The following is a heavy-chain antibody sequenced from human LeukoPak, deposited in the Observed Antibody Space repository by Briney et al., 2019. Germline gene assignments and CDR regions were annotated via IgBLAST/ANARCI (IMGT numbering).Heavy chain of an antibody. CDR2: IYTSGST. CDR3: ARGDGAAAGTVYFDY. CDR1: GGSISSGSYY. D-gene: IGHD6-13*01. J-gene: IGHJ4*02. V-gene: IGHV4-61*02. Sequence: SQTLSLTCTVSGGSISSGSYYWSWIRQPAGKGLEWIGRIYTSGSTNYNPSLKSRVTISVDTSKNQFSLKLSSVTAADTAVYYCARGDGAAAGTVYFDYWGQGTLVTVSS.